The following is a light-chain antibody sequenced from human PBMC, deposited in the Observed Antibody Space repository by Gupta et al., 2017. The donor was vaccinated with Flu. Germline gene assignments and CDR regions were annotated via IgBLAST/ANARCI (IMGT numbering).Light chain of an antibody. CDR3: QQSYSTPWT. CDR1: QTITSY. V-gene: IGKV1-39*01. Sequence: DIQMTQSPPSLSESVGDRVTITCRASQTITSYLNWYQQKPGKAPKLLIYAASSLQSGVPSRFGGSGSGTDFTLTISNLQPEDFASYYCQQSYSTPWTFGQGTKVEIK. J-gene: IGKJ1*01. CDR2: AAS.